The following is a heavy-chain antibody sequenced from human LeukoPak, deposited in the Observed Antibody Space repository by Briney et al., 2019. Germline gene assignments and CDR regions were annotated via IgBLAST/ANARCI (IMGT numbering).Heavy chain of an antibody. CDR1: GFTFSSYS. V-gene: IGHV3-21*04. D-gene: IGHD2-15*01. CDR3: ARGYCSGGSCYSVVPFDY. Sequence: PGGSLRLSCAASGFTFSSYSMNWVRQAPGKGLEWVSSISSSSSYIYYADSVKGRFTISRDNAKNSLYLQMNSLRAEDTAVYYCARGYCSGGSCYSVVPFDYWGQGTLVTVSS. J-gene: IGHJ4*02. CDR2: ISSSSSYI.